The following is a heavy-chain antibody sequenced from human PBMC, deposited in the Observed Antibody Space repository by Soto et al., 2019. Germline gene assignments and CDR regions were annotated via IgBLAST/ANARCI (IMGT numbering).Heavy chain of an antibody. Sequence: ASVKVSCKASGYTFTSYAMHWERQAPGQRLESMGWLNAGNGNTTYSQKFQGRVTITRDTSASTAYMELSSLRSEDTAVYYCARVAGGSWYGFGDYWGQGTEVTVSS. V-gene: IGHV1-3*01. CDR2: LNAGNGNT. J-gene: IGHJ4*02. D-gene: IGHD6-13*01. CDR3: ARVAGGSWYGFGDY. CDR1: GYTFTSYA.